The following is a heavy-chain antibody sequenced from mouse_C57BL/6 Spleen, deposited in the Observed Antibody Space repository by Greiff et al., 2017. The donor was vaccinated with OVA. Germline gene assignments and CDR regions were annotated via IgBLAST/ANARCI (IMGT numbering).Heavy chain of an antibody. CDR3: TTPPGSWFAY. Sequence: EVQLQQSGAELVRPGASVKLSCTASGFTIKDDYMHWVKQRPEQGLEWIGWIDPENGDTEYASKFQGKATITADTSSNTAYLQLSSLTSDDAAVYYCTTPPGSWFAYWGQGTLVTVSA. CDR1: GFTIKDDY. J-gene: IGHJ3*01. D-gene: IGHD2-2*01. V-gene: IGHV14-4*01. CDR2: IDPENGDT.